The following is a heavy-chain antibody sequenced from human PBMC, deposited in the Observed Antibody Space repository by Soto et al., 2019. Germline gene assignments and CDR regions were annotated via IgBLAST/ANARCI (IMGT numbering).Heavy chain of an antibody. CDR3: AKEPVSITIFGVNGMDV. J-gene: IGHJ6*02. V-gene: IGHV4-30-4*01. D-gene: IGHD3-3*01. CDR2: IYYSGST. CDR1: GGSISSGDYY. Sequence: QVQLQESGPGLVKPSQTLSLTCTVSGGSISSGDYYWSWIRQPPGKGLEWIGYIYYSGSTYYNPSLKSRVTISVDTSKNQFSLKLSSVTVADTAVYYCAKEPVSITIFGVNGMDVWGQGTTVTVSS.